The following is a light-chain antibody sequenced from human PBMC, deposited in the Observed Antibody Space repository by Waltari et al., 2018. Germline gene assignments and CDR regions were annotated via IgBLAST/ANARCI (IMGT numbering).Light chain of an antibody. Sequence: EIVLTQSPGTLSLSPGERATLPCRASQSVSRALAWDQQNTGQAPRILIYGASNRATGIADRFSGSGSGTDFSLIISGLEPEDFAVYYCQHYVSLRVTFGQWTKVEIK. CDR3: QHYVSLRVT. J-gene: IGKJ1*01. CDR1: QSVSRA. CDR2: GAS. V-gene: IGKV3-20*01.